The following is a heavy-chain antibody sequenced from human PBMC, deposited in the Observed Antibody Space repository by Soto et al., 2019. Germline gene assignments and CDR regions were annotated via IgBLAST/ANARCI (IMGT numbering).Heavy chain of an antibody. V-gene: IGHV3-48*01. CDR1: GFTFSSYS. Sequence: EVQLVESGGGLVQPGGSLRLSCAASGFTFSSYSMNWVRQAPGKGLEWVSYISSSSSTIYYADSVKGRFTISRDNAKHSLYLQMNSLRAEDTAVYYCARHPERIAEIGWFDPWGQGTLLTVSS. J-gene: IGHJ5*02. CDR3: ARHPERIAEIGWFDP. D-gene: IGHD6-13*01. CDR2: ISSSSSTI.